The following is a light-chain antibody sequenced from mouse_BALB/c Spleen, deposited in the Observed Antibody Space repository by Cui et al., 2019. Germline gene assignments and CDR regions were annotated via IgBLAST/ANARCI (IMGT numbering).Light chain of an antibody. J-gene: IGKJ5*01. V-gene: IGKV4-68*01. Sequence: QIVLTQSPALMSAPPGEKVTMTCSASSSVSDMYWYQQKPRSSPKPWIYLTSNLASGVPARFSGSGSGTSYSLTISSMEAEDAATYYCQQWSSNPLTFGAGTKLELK. CDR3: QQWSSNPLT. CDR1: SSVSD. CDR2: LTS.